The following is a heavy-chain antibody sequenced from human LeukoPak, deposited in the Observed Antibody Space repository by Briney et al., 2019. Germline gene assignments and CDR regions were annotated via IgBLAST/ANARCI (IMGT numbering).Heavy chain of an antibody. J-gene: IGHJ6*02. CDR2: ISYDGSNK. V-gene: IGHV3-30-3*01. CDR3: ARHTAMVTDYGMDV. D-gene: IGHD5-18*01. CDR1: GFIFSSYA. Sequence: PGGSLRLSCAASGFIFSSYAMHWVRQAPGKGLEWVAVISYDGSNKYYADSVKGRFTISRDNSKNTLYLQMNSLRAEDTAVYYCARHTAMVTDYGMDVWGQGTTVTVSS.